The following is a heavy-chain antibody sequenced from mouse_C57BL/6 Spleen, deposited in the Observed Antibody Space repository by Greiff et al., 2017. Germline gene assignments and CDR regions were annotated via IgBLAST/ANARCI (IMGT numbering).Heavy chain of an antibody. CDR3: ARDENLLLRSSWLAY. CDR2: ISDGGSYT. D-gene: IGHD1-1*01. J-gene: IGHJ3*01. CDR1: GFTFSSYA. V-gene: IGHV5-4*01. Sequence: EVMLVESGGGLVKPGGSLKLSCAASGFTFSSYAMSWVRQTPEKRLEWVATISDGGSYTYYPDNVKGRFTISRDNAKNNLYLQMSHLKSEDTAMYYCARDENLLLRSSWLAYWGQGTLVTVSA.